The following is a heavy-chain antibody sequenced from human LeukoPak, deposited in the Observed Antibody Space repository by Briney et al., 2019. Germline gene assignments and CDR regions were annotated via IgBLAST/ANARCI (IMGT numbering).Heavy chain of an antibody. V-gene: IGHV3-53*01. J-gene: IGHJ4*02. CDR2: MFRGGTT. D-gene: IGHD2-21*02. CDR3: ARDKSRDSVGYFDA. CDR1: GFTVSSSY. Sequence: GRSLRLSCAASGFTVSSSYMSWVRQAAGKGLEWVSIMFRGGTTYYADSVKGRFTISRDNSKNTLYLHMNSLRAEDMAVYYCARDKSRDSVGYFDAWGQGTLVTVSS.